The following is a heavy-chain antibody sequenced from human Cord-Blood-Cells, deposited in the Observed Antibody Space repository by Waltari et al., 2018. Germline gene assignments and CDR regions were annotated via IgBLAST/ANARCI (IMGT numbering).Heavy chain of an antibody. Sequence: QVQLQESGPGLVKPSETLSLTCTVSGGSVSSGSYYWSWIRQPPGKGLEWIGYIYYSRSTNYNPSRKSRVTISVDTSKSQFSLKLSSVTAADTAVYYCARALNSAAAFDYWGQGTLVTVSS. CDR3: ARALNSAAAFDY. D-gene: IGHD2-2*01. CDR2: IYYSRST. J-gene: IGHJ4*02. CDR1: GGSVSSGSYY. V-gene: IGHV4-61*01.